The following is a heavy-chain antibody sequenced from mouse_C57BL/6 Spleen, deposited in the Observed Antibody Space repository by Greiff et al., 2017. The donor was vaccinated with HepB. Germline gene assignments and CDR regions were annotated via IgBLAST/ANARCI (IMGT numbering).Heavy chain of an antibody. Sequence: QVQLQQPGAELVRPGSSVKLSCKASGYTFTSYWMHWVKQRPIQGLEWIGNIDPSDSETHYNQKFKDKATLTVDKSSSTAYMQLSSLTSEDSAVYYCARGPYYSNYAMDYWGQGTSVTVSS. CDR3: ARGPYYSNYAMDY. J-gene: IGHJ4*01. CDR2: IDPSDSET. CDR1: GYTFTSYW. V-gene: IGHV1-52*01. D-gene: IGHD2-12*01.